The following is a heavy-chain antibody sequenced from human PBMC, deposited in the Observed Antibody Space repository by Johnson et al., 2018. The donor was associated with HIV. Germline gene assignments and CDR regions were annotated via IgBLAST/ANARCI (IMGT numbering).Heavy chain of an antibody. D-gene: IGHD1-26*01. CDR1: GFTFSSYA. CDR2: IPYDGYNK. CDR3: AEGMGELLRIDAFDI. J-gene: IGHJ3*02. Sequence: QVQLVESGGGLVQPGRSLRLSCAASGFTFSSYAMHWVRQAPGTGLEWVAVIPYDGYNKYYAASVKGRLPISRDNSKNTLYLQMNSLIAEDTAVYYCAEGMGELLRIDAFDIWGQGTMVTVSS. V-gene: IGHV3-30-3*02.